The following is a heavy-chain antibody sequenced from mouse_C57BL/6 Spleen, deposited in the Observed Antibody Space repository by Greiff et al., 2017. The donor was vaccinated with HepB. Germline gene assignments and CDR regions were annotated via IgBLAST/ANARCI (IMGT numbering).Heavy chain of an antibody. CDR2: FTMYSDAT. CDR1: YFAFMASA. J-gene: IGHJ4*01. V-gene: IGHV1-49*01. CDR3: ARGSNHVGGAMDY. Sequence: LKESGAELVRPGSSVKLSCKDSYFAFMASAMHWVKQRPGHGLEWIGSFTMYSDATEYSENFKGKATLTATTSSSTAYMERSSLTSEDSAVYYCARGSNHVGGAMDYWGQGTSVTVSS. D-gene: IGHD2-5*01.